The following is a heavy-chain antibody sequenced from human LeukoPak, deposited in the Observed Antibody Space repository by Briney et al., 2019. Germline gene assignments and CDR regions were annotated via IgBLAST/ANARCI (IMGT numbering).Heavy chain of an antibody. CDR2: IIPIFGTA. V-gene: IGHV1-69*13. CDR3: AREQNPNDYGGNSAGLWYFDL. Sequence: ASVKASCKASGGTFSSYAISWVRQAPGQGLEWMGGIIPIFGTANYAQKFQGRVTITADESTSTAYMELSSLRSEDTAVYYCAREQNPNDYGGNSAGLWYFDLWGRGTLVTVSS. D-gene: IGHD4-23*01. CDR1: GGTFSSYA. J-gene: IGHJ2*01.